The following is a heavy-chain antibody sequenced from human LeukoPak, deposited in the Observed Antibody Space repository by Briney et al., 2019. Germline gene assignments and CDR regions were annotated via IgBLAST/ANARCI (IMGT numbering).Heavy chain of an antibody. CDR1: GGTFSSYA. V-gene: IGHV1-69*04. CDR3: ASDASLANYYGSGSLDY. CDR2: IIPILGIA. D-gene: IGHD3-10*01. Sequence: ASVTVSCKASGGTFSSYAISWVRQAPGQGLEWMGRIIPILGIANYAQKFQGRVTITADKSTSTAYMELTSLRSEDTAVYYCASDASLANYYGSGSLDYWGQGTLVTVSS. J-gene: IGHJ4*02.